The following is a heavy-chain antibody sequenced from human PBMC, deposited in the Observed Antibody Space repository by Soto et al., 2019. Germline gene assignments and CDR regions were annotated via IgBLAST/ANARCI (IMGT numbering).Heavy chain of an antibody. CDR1: GGTFRNSA. D-gene: IGHD6-25*01. V-gene: IGHV1-69*12. Sequence: QVQLEQSGAEVKKPGSSVKVSCKASGGTFRNSAISWVRQAPGQGLEWMGGIMPIFRTPDYAQKFQGRVTVTADESTSTAYMELSGLRSDDTAVYYCARDKARLQSGGNHSYILGVWGHGTTVTVSS. CDR3: ARDKARLQSGGNHSYILGV. CDR2: IMPIFRTP. J-gene: IGHJ6*02.